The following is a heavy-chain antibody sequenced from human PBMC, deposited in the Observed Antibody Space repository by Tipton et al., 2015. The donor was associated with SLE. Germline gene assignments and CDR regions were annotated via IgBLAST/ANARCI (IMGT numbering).Heavy chain of an antibody. Sequence: TLSLTCTVSGGSISSSSYYWSWIRQPPGKGLEWIGEINHSGSTNYNPSLKSRVTISVDTSKNQFSLKLSSVTAADTAVYYCARGNGGYWGQGTLVTVSS. J-gene: IGHJ4*02. CDR2: INHSGST. D-gene: IGHD4-23*01. V-gene: IGHV4-39*07. CDR1: GGSISSSSYY. CDR3: ARGNGGY.